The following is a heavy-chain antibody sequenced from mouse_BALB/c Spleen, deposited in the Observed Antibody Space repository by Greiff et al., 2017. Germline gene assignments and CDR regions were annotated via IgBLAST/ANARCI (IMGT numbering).Heavy chain of an antibody. J-gene: IGHJ3*01. CDR1: GYTFTDYN. Sequence: VQLQQSGPELVKPGASVKISCKASGYTFTDYNMHWVKQSHGKSLEWIGYIYPYNGGTGYNQKFKSKATLTVDNSSSTAYMELRSLTSEDSAVYYCARNYGYEGLFAYWGQGTLVTVSA. CDR3: ARNYGYEGLFAY. D-gene: IGHD1-2*01. V-gene: IGHV1S29*02. CDR2: IYPYNGGT.